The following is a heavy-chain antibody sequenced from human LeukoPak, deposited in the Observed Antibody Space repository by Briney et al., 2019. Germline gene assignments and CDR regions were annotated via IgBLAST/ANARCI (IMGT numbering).Heavy chain of an antibody. D-gene: IGHD2-15*01. CDR3: ARDDASAVVVAATYYYYGMDV. J-gene: IGHJ6*02. CDR2: IKQDGSEK. CDR1: GFTFSSYW. Sequence: GGSLRLSCAASGFTFSSYWMSWVRQAPGKGLEWVANIKQDGSEKYYVDSVKGRFTISRDNAKNSLYLQMNSLRAEDTAVYYCARDDASAVVVAATYYYYGMDVWGQGTTVIVSS. V-gene: IGHV3-7*01.